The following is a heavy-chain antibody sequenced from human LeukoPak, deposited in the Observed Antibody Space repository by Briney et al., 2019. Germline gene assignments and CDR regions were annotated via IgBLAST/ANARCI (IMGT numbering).Heavy chain of an antibody. J-gene: IGHJ6*03. CDR3: ARARRYDFWSGYPTYYYYYMDV. CDR2: INHSGST. Sequence: KPSETLSLTCAVYGGSLSGYYWSWIRQPPGKGLVWIGEINHSGSTNYNPSLKSRVTISVDTSKNQFSLKLSSVTAADTAVYYCARARRYDFWSGYPTYYYYYMDVWGKGTTVTVSS. D-gene: IGHD3-3*01. V-gene: IGHV4-34*01. CDR1: GGSLSGYY.